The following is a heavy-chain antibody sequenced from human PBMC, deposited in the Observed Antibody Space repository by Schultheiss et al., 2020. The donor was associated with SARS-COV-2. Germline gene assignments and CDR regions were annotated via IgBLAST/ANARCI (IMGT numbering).Heavy chain of an antibody. D-gene: IGHD5-12*01. CDR2: IYYSGST. Sequence: SETLSLTCTVSGGSISSSSYYWSWIRQHPGKGLEWIGYIYYSGSTYYNPSLKSRVTISVDTSKNQFSLKLSSVTAADTAVYYCASSVVAELDYWGQGTLVTVSS. CDR3: ASSVVAELDY. CDR1: GGSISSSSYY. V-gene: IGHV4-31*03. J-gene: IGHJ4*02.